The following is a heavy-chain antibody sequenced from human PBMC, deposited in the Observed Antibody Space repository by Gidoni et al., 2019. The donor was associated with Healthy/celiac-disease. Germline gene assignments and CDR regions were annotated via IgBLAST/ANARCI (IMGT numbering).Heavy chain of an antibody. J-gene: IGHJ5*02. Sequence: QVQLVESGGGVVQPGRPLRLPCAASGSSVCSYGMHWVRQAPGKGLEWVAVRWYDGSNKYYADSVKGRFTISRDNYKNTLYLQMNSLRAEDTAVYYCARDGTVGATANWFDPWGQGTLVTVSS. CDR3: ARDGTVGATANWFDP. D-gene: IGHD1-26*01. CDR1: GSSVCSYG. CDR2: RWYDGSNK. V-gene: IGHV3-33*01.